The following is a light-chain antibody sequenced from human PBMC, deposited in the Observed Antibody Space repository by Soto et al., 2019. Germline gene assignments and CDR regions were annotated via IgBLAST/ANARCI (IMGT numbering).Light chain of an antibody. CDR1: NSNIRGNT. CDR2: SNR. CDR3: AAWDDSLNGYV. V-gene: IGLV1-44*01. Sequence: QSVLTQPPSASGTPGQRVTISCSGGNSNIRGNTVNWYQQVPGTAPKLLIYSNRQRPSGAPDRFSGSKSGTSASLAISGLQAEDEADYFCAAWDDSLNGYVFGTGTKLTVL. J-gene: IGLJ1*01.